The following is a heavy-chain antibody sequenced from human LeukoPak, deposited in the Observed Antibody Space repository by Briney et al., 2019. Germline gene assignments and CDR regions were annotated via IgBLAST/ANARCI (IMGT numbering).Heavy chain of an antibody. Sequence: GGSLRLSCAASGFTFSSYAMSWVRQAPGKGLEWVSAITGDGDTTYYADSVRGRFTISRENSKNTLYLQVNSLRAEDTAVYYCAKRGAGGKLFDYWGQGTLVTVSS. CDR2: ITGDGDTT. CDR1: GFTFSSYA. V-gene: IGHV3-23*01. D-gene: IGHD6-13*01. J-gene: IGHJ4*02. CDR3: AKRGAGGKLFDY.